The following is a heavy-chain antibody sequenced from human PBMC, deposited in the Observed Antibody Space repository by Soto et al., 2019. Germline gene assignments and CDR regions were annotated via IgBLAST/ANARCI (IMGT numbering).Heavy chain of an antibody. V-gene: IGHV5-51*01. Sequence: GESLKISCKGSGYSFSTYWIGWVRQMPGKGLEWMGIIYPGDSDTTYSPSFQGQVTISVDNSISTAYLQWTTLKTSDTAIYYCARHGLHGSDWDGLDVWGQGTTVTVSS. CDR3: ARHGLHGSDWDGLDV. CDR1: GYSFSTYW. CDR2: IYPGDSDT. D-gene: IGHD3-9*01. J-gene: IGHJ6*02.